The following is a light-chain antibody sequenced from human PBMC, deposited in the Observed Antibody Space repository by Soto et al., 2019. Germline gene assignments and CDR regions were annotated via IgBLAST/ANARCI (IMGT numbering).Light chain of an antibody. J-gene: IGKJ5*01. CDR1: QSVSSK. V-gene: IGKV3-11*01. CDR3: QQRSNLIT. Sequence: EIAMTQSPATLSVSPWERATLSCRASQSVSSKLAWYQQKPGQAPRLLIYDASNRATGIPARFSGSGSGTDFTLTISSLEPEDFAVYYCQQRSNLITFGQGTRLEIK. CDR2: DAS.